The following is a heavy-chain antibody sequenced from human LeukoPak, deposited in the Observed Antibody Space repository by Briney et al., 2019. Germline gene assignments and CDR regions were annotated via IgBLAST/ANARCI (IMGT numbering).Heavy chain of an antibody. CDR1: GGSFSGYY. CDR3: AIPYCSGGSCYSAFDP. Sequence: SETLSLTCAVYGGSFSGYYWSWIRQPPGKGLEWVGEINHSGSTNYNPSLKSRVTISVDTSKNQFSLKLSSVTAADTAVYYCAIPYCSGGSCYSAFDPWGQGTLVTVSS. CDR2: INHSGST. J-gene: IGHJ5*02. V-gene: IGHV4-34*01. D-gene: IGHD2-15*01.